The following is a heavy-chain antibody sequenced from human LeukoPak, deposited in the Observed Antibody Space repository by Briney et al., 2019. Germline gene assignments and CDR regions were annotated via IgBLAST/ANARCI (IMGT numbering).Heavy chain of an antibody. CDR2: IFWDDDR. CDR1: GFSLSSSGVG. CDR3: AHSGALGCSSTSCYRRSDY. D-gene: IGHD2-2*01. V-gene: IGHV2-5*02. J-gene: IGHJ4*02. Sequence: SGPTLVNPTQTLTLTCTFSGFSLSSSGVGVGWIRQPPGKALEWLALIFWDDDRLYSPSLKSRLSITKDTSKNQVVLTMTNMDPVDTATYYCAHSGALGCSSTSCYRRSDYWGQGTLVTVSS.